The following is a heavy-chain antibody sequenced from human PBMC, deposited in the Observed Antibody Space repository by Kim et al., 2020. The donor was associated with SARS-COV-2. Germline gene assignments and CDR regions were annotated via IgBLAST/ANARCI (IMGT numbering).Heavy chain of an antibody. D-gene: IGHD3-10*01. CDR1: GFTFSSYS. Sequence: GGSLRLSCAASGFTFSSYSMNWVRQAPGKGLEWVSSISSSSSYIYYADSVKGRFTISRDNAKNSLYLQMNSLRAEDTAVYYCARVITMVRGVADAFDIWGQGTMVTVSS. CDR2: ISSSSSYI. CDR3: ARVITMVRGVADAFDI. V-gene: IGHV3-21*01. J-gene: IGHJ3*02.